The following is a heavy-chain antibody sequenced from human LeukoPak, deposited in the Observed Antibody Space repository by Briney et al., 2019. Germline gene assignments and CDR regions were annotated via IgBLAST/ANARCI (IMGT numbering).Heavy chain of an antibody. J-gene: IGHJ4*02. CDR1: GVSTTSGIYY. D-gene: IGHD6-19*01. Sequence: RPSETLSLTCTVSGVSTTSGIYYWAWIRQPPGKGLEWIRSVHNVGSTYYNLSLRSRVTMSIDTSKNQFSLRLNSVTAADTAVYYCARHAEYNSGWHFYLDHWGQGILVTVSS. V-gene: IGHV4-39*01. CDR2: VHNVGST. CDR3: ARHAEYNSGWHFYLDH.